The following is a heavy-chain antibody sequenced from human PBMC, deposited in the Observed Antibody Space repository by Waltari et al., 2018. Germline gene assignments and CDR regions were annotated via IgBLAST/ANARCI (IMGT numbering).Heavy chain of an antibody. CDR2: NDPNEAYN. CDR3: ARHPVYWDQGHNYGLDV. CDR1: GYNFTTYW. D-gene: IGHD1-26*01. J-gene: IGHJ6*02. V-gene: IGHV5-10-1*03. Sequence: EVQLVQSGAEVKKPGESLRISCKGSGYNFTTYWISWVRQMPGKGLEWMGRNDPNEAYNNYSPAFQDHVTISGDKSINTAYLQWSRLRASDTAIYYWARHPVYWDQGHNYGLDVWGQGTTVTVSS.